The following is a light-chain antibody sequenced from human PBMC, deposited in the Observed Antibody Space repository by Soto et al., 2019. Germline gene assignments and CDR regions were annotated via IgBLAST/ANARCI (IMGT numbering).Light chain of an antibody. J-gene: IGKJ4*01. CDR1: QSVGSNK. Sequence: EIVLTQSPGTLSLSPGERATLSCRASQSVGSNKLAWYQQKRGQAPRFLMYDASTRATGIPDRFSGSGSGTDFTLTISRLEAEDFAVYYCQQYGSTPLTFGGGTKVEIK. CDR2: DAS. V-gene: IGKV3-20*01. CDR3: QQYGSTPLT.